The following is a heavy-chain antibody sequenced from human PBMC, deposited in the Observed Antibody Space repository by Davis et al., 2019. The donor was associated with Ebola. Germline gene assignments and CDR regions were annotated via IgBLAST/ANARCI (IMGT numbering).Heavy chain of an antibody. J-gene: IGHJ6*02. D-gene: IGHD3-16*01. CDR2: INSGSST. CDR3: ARGLWGPSQLYYYYGLDV. V-gene: IGHV3-66*01. Sequence: GESLKISCAASGFTVSTYYMGWVRQAPGKGLEWVSVINSGSSTYYADSVKGRFTISRDNSKNTLYLQMNSLRAEDTAVYYCARGLWGPSQLYYYYGLDVWGQGTTVTVSS. CDR1: GFTVSTYY.